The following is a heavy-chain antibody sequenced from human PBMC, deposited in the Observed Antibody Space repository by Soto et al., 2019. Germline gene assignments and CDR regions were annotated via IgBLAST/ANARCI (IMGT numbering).Heavy chain of an antibody. D-gene: IGHD2-2*01. V-gene: IGHV1-18*01. J-gene: IGHJ4*02. CDR1: GYTFTSYG. CDR3: ARVWPGYCSSTSCSQHLDY. CDR2: ISAYNGNT. Sequence: QVQLVQSGAEVKKPGASVKVSCKASGYTFTSYGISWVRQAPGQGLEWMGWISAYNGNTNYAQKLQGRVTMTTDTSTSTAYMELRSLRSDDTAVYYCARVWPGYCSSTSCSQHLDYWGQGTLVTVSS.